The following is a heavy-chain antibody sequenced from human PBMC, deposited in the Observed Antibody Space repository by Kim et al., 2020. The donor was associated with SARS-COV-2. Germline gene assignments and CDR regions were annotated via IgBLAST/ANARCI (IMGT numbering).Heavy chain of an antibody. D-gene: IGHD6-13*01. V-gene: IGHV3-9*01. CDR3: AKDLSSSWHNNWFDP. Sequence: DSVRGRFTISRDNAKSSLYLQMNSLRAEDTALYYCAKDLSSSWHNNWFDPWGQGTLVTVSS. J-gene: IGHJ5*02.